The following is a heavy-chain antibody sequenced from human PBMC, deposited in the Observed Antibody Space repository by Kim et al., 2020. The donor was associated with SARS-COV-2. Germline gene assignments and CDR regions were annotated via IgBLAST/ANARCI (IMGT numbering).Heavy chain of an antibody. D-gene: IGHD3-10*01. Sequence: RFTISRDNAKNSLYLQMNSLRAEDTAVYYCARDRGTMVRAPPAYYYGMDVWGQGTTVTVSS. CDR3: ARDRGTMVRAPPAYYYGMDV. J-gene: IGHJ6*02. V-gene: IGHV3-11*05.